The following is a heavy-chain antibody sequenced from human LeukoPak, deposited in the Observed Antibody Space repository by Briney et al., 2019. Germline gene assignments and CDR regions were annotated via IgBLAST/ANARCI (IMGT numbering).Heavy chain of an antibody. CDR2: ISSSSSYI. Sequence: PGGSLRLSCAASGFTFSTYSMNWVRQAPGKGLEWVSSISSSSSYIYYADSVKGRFTISRDNAKNSLYLQMNSLRAEDTAVYYCARYGQWLVPGSFDIWGQGTMVTVSS. V-gene: IGHV3-21*01. CDR1: GFTFSTYS. D-gene: IGHD6-19*01. J-gene: IGHJ3*02. CDR3: ARYGQWLVPGSFDI.